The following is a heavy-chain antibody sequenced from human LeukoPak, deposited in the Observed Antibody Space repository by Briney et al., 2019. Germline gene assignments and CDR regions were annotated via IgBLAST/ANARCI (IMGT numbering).Heavy chain of an antibody. Sequence: GASVKVSCKASGDTFTGYYMHRLRQAPGQGLEWMGWINPNSGGTNYAQKFQGRVTMTRDTSISTAYMELSRLRSDDTAVYYCASLAAAGRKYFDYWGQGTLVTVSS. J-gene: IGHJ4*02. CDR1: GDTFTGYY. D-gene: IGHD6-13*01. CDR2: INPNSGGT. CDR3: ASLAAAGRKYFDY. V-gene: IGHV1-2*02.